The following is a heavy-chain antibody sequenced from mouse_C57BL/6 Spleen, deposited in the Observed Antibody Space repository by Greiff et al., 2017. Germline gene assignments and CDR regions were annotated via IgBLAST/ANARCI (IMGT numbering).Heavy chain of an antibody. CDR2: INPGSGGT. Sequence: LVESGAELVRPGTSVKVSCKASGYAFTNYLIEWVKQRPGQGLEWIGVINPGSGGTNYNEKFKGKATLTADKSSSTAYMQLSSLTSEDSAVYFCARSYGSSSDYWGQGTTLTVSS. CDR3: ARSYGSSSDY. J-gene: IGHJ2*01. D-gene: IGHD1-1*01. V-gene: IGHV1-54*01. CDR1: GYAFTNYL.